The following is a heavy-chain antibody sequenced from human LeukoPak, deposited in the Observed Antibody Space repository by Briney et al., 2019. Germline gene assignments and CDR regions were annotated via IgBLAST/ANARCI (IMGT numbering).Heavy chain of an antibody. D-gene: IGHD3-3*01. CDR2: INHSGST. CDR1: GGSFSGYY. V-gene: IGHV4-34*01. J-gene: IGHJ5*02. CDR3: ARGLPPRITIFGVATNRDWFDP. Sequence: SETLSLTCAVYGGSFSGYYWSWIRQPPGKGLEWIGEINHSGSTNYNPSLKSRVTISVDTSRNQFSLKLSSVAAADTAVYYCARGLPPRITIFGVATNRDWFDPWGQGTLVTVSS.